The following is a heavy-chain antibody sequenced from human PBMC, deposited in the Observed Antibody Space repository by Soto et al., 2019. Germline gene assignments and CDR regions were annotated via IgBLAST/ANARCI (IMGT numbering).Heavy chain of an antibody. CDR3: AAMGTPVTGLYYFDY. Sequence: QVQLQESGPGLVKPSQTLSLTCTVSGGSISSGNYYWSWIRQPPGKGLEWIGFISYIGTTHYSASLRSRVSISVDTPKRQFSVDLSSVTAVNTAVYYCAAMGTPVTGLYYFDYWGQGTLVTVSS. CDR2: ISYIGTT. J-gene: IGHJ4*02. D-gene: IGHD4-17*01. V-gene: IGHV4-30-4*01. CDR1: GGSISSGNYY.